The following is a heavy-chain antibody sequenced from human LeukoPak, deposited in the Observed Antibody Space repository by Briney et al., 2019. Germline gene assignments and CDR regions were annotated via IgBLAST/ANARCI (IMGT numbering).Heavy chain of an antibody. J-gene: IGHJ4*02. D-gene: IGHD2-15*01. Sequence: GGSLRLSCAASGFTFSSYAMHWVRQAPGKGLEWVSGINWNSGSIGYADSVKGRFTISRDNARNSLYLQMNSLRAEDTALYYCAKGHCSGGSCYPDHWGQGTLVTVSS. V-gene: IGHV3-9*01. CDR2: INWNSGSI. CDR1: GFTFSSYA. CDR3: AKGHCSGGSCYPDH.